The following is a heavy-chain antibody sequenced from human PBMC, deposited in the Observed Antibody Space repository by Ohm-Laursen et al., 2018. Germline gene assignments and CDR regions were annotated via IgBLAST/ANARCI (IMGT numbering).Heavy chain of an antibody. CDR2: IYSGGST. Sequence: SLRLSCTASGFTVSSNYMSWVRQAPGKGLEWVSVIYSGGSTYYADSVKGRSTISRDNSKNTLYLQMNSLRAEDTAVYYCARDPDPFCGGDCYGDYWGQGTLVTVSS. CDR1: GFTVSSNY. J-gene: IGHJ4*02. V-gene: IGHV3-66*01. D-gene: IGHD2-21*02. CDR3: ARDPDPFCGGDCYGDY.